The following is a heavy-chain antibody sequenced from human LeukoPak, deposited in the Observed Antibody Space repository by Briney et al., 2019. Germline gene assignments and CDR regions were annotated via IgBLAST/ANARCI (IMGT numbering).Heavy chain of an antibody. J-gene: IGHJ6*03. Sequence: RPGGSLRLSCAASGFTFDDYGMSWVRQAPGKGLEWVSGINWNGGSTGYADSVKGRFTISRDNAKNSLYLQMNSLRAEDTALYYCARFSRASFSVFSYYYMDVWGKGTTVTVSS. CDR3: ARFSRASFSVFSYYYMDV. CDR2: INWNGGST. CDR1: GFTFDDYG. V-gene: IGHV3-20*04. D-gene: IGHD3-3*01.